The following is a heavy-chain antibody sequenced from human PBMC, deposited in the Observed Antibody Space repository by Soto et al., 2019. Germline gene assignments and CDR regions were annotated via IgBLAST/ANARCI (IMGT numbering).Heavy chain of an antibody. J-gene: IGHJ5*02. CDR1: GGSVTSHH. CDR2: TSYTGNT. CDR3: ARAQFYSGSGRYNNLMFDP. D-gene: IGHD3-10*01. Sequence: PSETLSLTCFVSGGSVTSHHWSWIRQFPGQGLEWIAYTSYTGNTNYNPSLKTRLTMSLDRSNNQFSLTLNSVTAADTAVYYCARAQFYSGSGRYNNLMFDPWGQGIQVTVSS. V-gene: IGHV4-59*02.